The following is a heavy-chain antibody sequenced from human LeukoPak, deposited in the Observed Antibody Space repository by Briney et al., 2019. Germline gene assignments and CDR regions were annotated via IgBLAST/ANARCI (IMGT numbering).Heavy chain of an antibody. J-gene: IGHJ4*02. CDR1: GYTFTSYD. D-gene: IGHD1-26*01. CDR2: MNPNSGNT. Sequence: ALVKVSCKASGYTFTSYDINWVRQATGQGLEWMGWMNPNSGNTGYAQKFQGRVTMTRNTSISTAYMELNSLKTEDTAVYYCTSLIANTGIVEATDNWGQGTLVTVSS. V-gene: IGHV1-8*01. CDR3: TSLIANTGIVEATDN.